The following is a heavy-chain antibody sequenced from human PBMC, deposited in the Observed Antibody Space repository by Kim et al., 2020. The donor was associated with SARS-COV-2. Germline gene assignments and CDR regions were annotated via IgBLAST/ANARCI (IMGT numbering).Heavy chain of an antibody. CDR3: ARDGGDDSSGSNRPDDAFDI. Sequence: GGSLRLSCAASGFTFSSYGMHWVRQAPGKGLEWVAVISYDGSNKYYADSVKGRFTISRDNSKNTLYLQMNSLRAEDTAVYYCARDGGDDSSGSNRPDDAFDIWGQGTMVTVSS. V-gene: IGHV3-33*05. D-gene: IGHD3-22*01. J-gene: IGHJ3*02. CDR2: ISYDGSNK. CDR1: GFTFSSYG.